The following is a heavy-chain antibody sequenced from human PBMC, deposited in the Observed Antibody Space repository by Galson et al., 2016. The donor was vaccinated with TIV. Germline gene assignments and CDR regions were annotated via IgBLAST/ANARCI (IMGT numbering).Heavy chain of an antibody. Sequence: SLRLSCAASGFTFSTYAMNWVRQAPGKGLEWVSGIVGTGGTTYYADSVKGRITISRDNSKNTLYLQMNSLRAEDTAVYYCAERKNYGGDAFDLWGQGTLVTVSS. V-gene: IGHV3-23*01. CDR3: AERKNYGGDAFDL. CDR1: GFTFSTYA. D-gene: IGHD4-23*01. CDR2: IVGTGGTT. J-gene: IGHJ3*01.